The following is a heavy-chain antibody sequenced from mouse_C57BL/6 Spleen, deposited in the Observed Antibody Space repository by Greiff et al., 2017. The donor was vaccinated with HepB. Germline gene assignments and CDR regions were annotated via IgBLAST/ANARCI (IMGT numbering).Heavy chain of an antibody. CDR1: GYTFPSYW. CDR2: IDPSDSET. CDR3: ARATRAWFAY. D-gene: IGHD1-1*01. J-gene: IGHJ3*01. V-gene: IGHV1-52*01. Sequence: VPLQQPGAELGRPGSSVKVSCKASGYTFPSYWVHWVKQRPIQGLEWIGNIDPSDSETHYNQKFKDKATLTVDKSSSTAYMQLSSLTSEDSAVYYCARATRAWFAYWGQGTLVTVSA.